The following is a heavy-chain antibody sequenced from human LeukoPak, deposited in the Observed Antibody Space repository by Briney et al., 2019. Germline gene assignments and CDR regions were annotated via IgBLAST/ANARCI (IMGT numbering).Heavy chain of an antibody. Sequence: GGSLKLSCVGSGFTFRSHAMSWVRQAPEKGLEFVSGIYENGGTTYYADSVKGRFSISRDNSKNTLYLQMDSLRGEDTAVYYCAKDFRIGYSAHFDYWGQGALVTVSS. D-gene: IGHD2-21*01. J-gene: IGHJ4*02. V-gene: IGHV3-23*01. CDR2: IYENGGTT. CDR1: GFTFRSHA. CDR3: AKDFRIGYSAHFDY.